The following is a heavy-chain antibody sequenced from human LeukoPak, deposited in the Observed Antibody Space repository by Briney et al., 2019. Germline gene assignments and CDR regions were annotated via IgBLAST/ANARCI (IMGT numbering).Heavy chain of an antibody. CDR3: ARDFRGSLSSSSSYYYYMDV. CDR1: GGTFSSYA. Sequence: SVKVSCKASGGTFSSYAISWVRQAPGQGLEWMGGIIPIFGTANYAQKFQGRVTITADKSTSTAYMELSRLRSEDTAVYYCARDFRGSLSSSSSYYYYMDVWGKGTTVTVSS. J-gene: IGHJ6*03. V-gene: IGHV1-69*06. CDR2: IIPIFGTA. D-gene: IGHD6-6*01.